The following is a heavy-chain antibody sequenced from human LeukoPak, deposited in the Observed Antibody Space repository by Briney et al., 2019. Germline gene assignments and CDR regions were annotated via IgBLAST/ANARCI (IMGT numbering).Heavy chain of an antibody. CDR1: GFTFSSYG. J-gene: IGHJ1*01. CDR2: ISYDGSNK. D-gene: IGHD6-13*01. Sequence: GGSLRLSCAASGFTFSSYGMHWVRQAPGKGLEWVAVISYDGSNKYYADSVKGRFTISRDNSKNMLYLQMNSLRAEDTAVYYCAKDLNPGYSSSWPEEYFQHWGQGTLVTVSS. CDR3: AKDLNPGYSSSWPEEYFQH. V-gene: IGHV3-30*18.